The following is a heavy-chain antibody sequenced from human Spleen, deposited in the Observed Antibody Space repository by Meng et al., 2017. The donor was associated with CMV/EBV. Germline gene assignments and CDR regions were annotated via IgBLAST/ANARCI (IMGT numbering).Heavy chain of an antibody. Sequence: SETLSLTCTVFGGSISSYYWSWIRQPPGKGLEWIGYIYYSGSTNDNPSLKSRVTISVDTSKNHFSLKLSSVTAADTAVYYCARGPRGYSYEKDWFDPWGQGTLVTVSS. CDR1: GGSISSYY. V-gene: IGHV4-59*01. D-gene: IGHD5-18*01. CDR2: IYYSGST. J-gene: IGHJ5*02. CDR3: ARGPRGYSYEKDWFDP.